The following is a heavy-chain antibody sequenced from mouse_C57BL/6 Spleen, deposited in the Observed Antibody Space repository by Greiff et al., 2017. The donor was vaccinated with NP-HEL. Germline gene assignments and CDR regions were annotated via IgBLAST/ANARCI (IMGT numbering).Heavy chain of an antibody. J-gene: IGHJ4*01. D-gene: IGHD1-1*01. Sequence: QVQLQQSGAELVKPGASVKISCKASGYAFSSYWMNWVKQRPGKGLEWIGQIYPGDGDTNYNGKFKGKATLTADKSSSTAYMQLSSLTSEDSAVYFCARGEYGSESLDYWGQGTSVTVSS. CDR3: ARGEYGSESLDY. V-gene: IGHV1-80*01. CDR1: GYAFSSYW. CDR2: IYPGDGDT.